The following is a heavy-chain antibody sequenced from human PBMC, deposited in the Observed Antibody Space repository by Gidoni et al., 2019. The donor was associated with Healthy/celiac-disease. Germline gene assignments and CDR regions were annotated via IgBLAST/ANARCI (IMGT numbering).Heavy chain of an antibody. CDR2: IYSGGST. D-gene: IGHD1-26*01. Sequence: EVQLVESGGGLVQPGGSLRLSCAASGFTVSSNYMSWVRQAPGKGLECVSVIYSGGSTYYADSVKGRFTISRDNSKNTLYLQMNSLRAEDTAVYYCARVVVGATIRAFDYWGQGTLVTVSS. CDR1: GFTVSSNY. CDR3: ARVVVGATIRAFDY. V-gene: IGHV3-66*02. J-gene: IGHJ4*02.